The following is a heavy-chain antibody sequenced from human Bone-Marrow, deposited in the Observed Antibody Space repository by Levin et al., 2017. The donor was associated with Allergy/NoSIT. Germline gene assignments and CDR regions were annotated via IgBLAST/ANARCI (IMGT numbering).Heavy chain of an antibody. CDR3: ARESVYYGSGSWIDC. D-gene: IGHD3-10*01. V-gene: IGHV4-31*02. J-gene: IGHJ4*02. CDR2: IYYPGNT. CDR1: GESVSSSGFY. Sequence: PSETLSLTCTVTGESVSSSGFYWTWIRQYPGTGLEWIGHIYYPGNTSYNPSLKSRVSISEDRSKNQFSLKLDSVTAADTAVYYCARESVYYGSGSWIDCWGQGTLVTVSS.